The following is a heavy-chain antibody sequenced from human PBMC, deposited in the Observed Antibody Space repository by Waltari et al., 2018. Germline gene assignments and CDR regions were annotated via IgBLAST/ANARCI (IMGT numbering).Heavy chain of an antibody. CDR1: EFTLSRYW. CDR2: VKQDGSEK. Sequence: EVQPVESGGGLVQPGGSLRLYCAVSEFTLSRYWMSWVRQAPGKGLEWVANVKQDGSEKYYVDSVKGRFTISRDNAKNSLYLQMNSLRVEDTAVYYCARWQYAFDYWGQGTLVTVSS. CDR3: ARWQYAFDY. V-gene: IGHV3-7*04. J-gene: IGHJ4*02. D-gene: IGHD2-2*01.